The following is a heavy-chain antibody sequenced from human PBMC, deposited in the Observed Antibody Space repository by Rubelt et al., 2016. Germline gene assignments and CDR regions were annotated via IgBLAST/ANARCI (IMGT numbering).Heavy chain of an antibody. D-gene: IGHD3-3*01. Sequence: QLQLQESGPGLVKPSETLSLTCTVSGGSISSSSYYWGWIRQPPGKGLGWNGSIYYSGSTYYNPSLKSRVTISVDTSKNQFSLKLSSVTAADTAVYYCARRGAIFGVVIYFDYWGQGTLVTVSS. CDR1: GGSISSSSYY. J-gene: IGHJ4*02. V-gene: IGHV4-39*01. CDR2: IYYSGST. CDR3: ARRGAIFGVVIYFDY.